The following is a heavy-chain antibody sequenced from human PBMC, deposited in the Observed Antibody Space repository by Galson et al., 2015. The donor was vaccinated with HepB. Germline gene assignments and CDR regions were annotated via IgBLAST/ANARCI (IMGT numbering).Heavy chain of an antibody. CDR3: ARAPVDLDDSLSGFDY. Sequence: SLRLSCAPSGFTSSKYWMTWVRQAPGKGLEWVGNISEDGSEKFYGDSEKGRFTISRDNAEKSLFLQMNSLRSEDTAVYYCARAPVDLDDSLSGFDYWGQGTLVTVSS. D-gene: IGHD3-9*01. V-gene: IGHV3-7*03. CDR1: GFTSSKYW. J-gene: IGHJ4*02. CDR2: ISEDGSEK.